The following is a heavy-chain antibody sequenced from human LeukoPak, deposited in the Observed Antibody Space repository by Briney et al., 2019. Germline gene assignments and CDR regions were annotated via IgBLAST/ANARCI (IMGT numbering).Heavy chain of an antibody. CDR3: ARGQTQHCTNGVCYGFNGEIDY. Sequence: PGASVKVSCKASGYTFTSYTMHWVRQAPGQRLEWMGWINAGNGNTKYSLEFQGRVTITRDTSASTAYMELSSLRSEDMAIYYCARGQTQHCTNGVCYGFNGEIDYWGQGTLVTVSS. V-gene: IGHV1-3*03. CDR1: GYTFTSYT. CDR2: INAGNGNT. J-gene: IGHJ4*02. D-gene: IGHD2-8*01.